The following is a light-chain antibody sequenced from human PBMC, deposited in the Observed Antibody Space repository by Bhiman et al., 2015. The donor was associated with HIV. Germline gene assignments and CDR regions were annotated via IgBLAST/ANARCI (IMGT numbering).Light chain of an antibody. CDR2: DVS. V-gene: IGLV2-14*03. CDR3: SSYTSSNTYV. Sequence: QSALTQPPSASGSRGQSITISCTGTSSDVGGYNYVSWYQQHPGKAPKLMIYDVSNRPSGASNRFSGSKSGNTASLTISGLQAEDEADYYCSSYTSSNTYVFATGTKVTVL. CDR1: SSDVGGYNY. J-gene: IGLJ1*01.